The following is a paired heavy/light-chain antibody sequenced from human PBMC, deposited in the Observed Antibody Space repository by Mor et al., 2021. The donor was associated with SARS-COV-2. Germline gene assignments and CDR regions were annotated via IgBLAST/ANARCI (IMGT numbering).Heavy chain of an antibody. CDR3: ARDWSVGGAVADLDY. Sequence: EVQLVESGGGLVKPGGSLRLSCAASRFTFSSYTMNWVRQAPGKGLEWVSSISSSSTYIYYADSVKGRFTISRDNAKNSLYLQMNSLRAEDTAVYYCARDWSVGGAVADLDYWGQGTLVIVSS. D-gene: IGHD6-13*01. CDR2: ISSSSTYI. CDR1: RFTFSSYT. V-gene: IGHV3-21*01. J-gene: IGHJ4*02.
Light chain of an antibody. V-gene: IGKV2-29*02. CDR3: MQGLQFKT. CDR2: EVS. Sequence: DIVMTQTPLSLSVTPGQPASISCKSSQSLLHSDGKTYLYWYLQKPGQSPQLLIYEVSSRFSGVPDRFSGSGSGTDFTLKISRVEAEDVGVYYCMQGLQFKTFGQGTKVEIK. J-gene: IGKJ1*01. CDR1: QSLLHSDGKTY.